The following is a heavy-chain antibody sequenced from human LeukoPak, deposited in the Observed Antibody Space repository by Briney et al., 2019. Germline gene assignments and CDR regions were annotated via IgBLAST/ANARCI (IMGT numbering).Heavy chain of an antibody. Sequence: PGGSLRLSCAASGFTFSDYYMSWIRQAPGKGLEWVSYISSRGSTIYYADSVKGRFTISRDNAKNSLYLQMNSLRAEDTAVYYCARDFHKAAGSGYCSGGSCSEWGQGTLVTVSS. CDR2: ISSRGSTI. D-gene: IGHD2-15*01. J-gene: IGHJ4*02. V-gene: IGHV3-11*04. CDR3: ARDFHKAAGSGYCSGGSCSE. CDR1: GFTFSDYY.